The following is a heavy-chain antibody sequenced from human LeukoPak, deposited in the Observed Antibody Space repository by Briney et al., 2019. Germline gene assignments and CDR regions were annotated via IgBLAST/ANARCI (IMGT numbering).Heavy chain of an antibody. CDR3: ARGELWSSFDY. Sequence: GGSLRLSCAASGFTFNSYIMNWVRQAPGKGLEWVSSISGFGGSTYHADSVKGRFTISRDNSKDTLYLQMNSLRAEDTAVYYCARGELWSSFDYWGQGTLVTVSS. CDR2: ISGFGGST. J-gene: IGHJ4*02. D-gene: IGHD5-18*01. CDR1: GFTFNSYI. V-gene: IGHV3-23*01.